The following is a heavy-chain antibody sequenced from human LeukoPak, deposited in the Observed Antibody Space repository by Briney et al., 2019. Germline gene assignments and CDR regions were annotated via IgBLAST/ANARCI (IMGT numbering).Heavy chain of an antibody. J-gene: IGHJ3*02. V-gene: IGHV4-30-4*08. CDR1: GGSISSGDYY. CDR3: ARDCSSTSCYRVVFDI. CDR2: IYYSGST. D-gene: IGHD2-2*01. Sequence: SQTLSLTCTVSGGSISSGDYYWSWIRQSPGKGLEWIGYIYYSGSTYYNPSLKSRVTISVDTYKNQFYLKLSSVTAADTAVYYCARDCSSTSCYRVVFDIWGRGTMVTVSS.